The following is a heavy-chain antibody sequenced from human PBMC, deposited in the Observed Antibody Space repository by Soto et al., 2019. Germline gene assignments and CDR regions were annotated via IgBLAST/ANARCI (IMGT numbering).Heavy chain of an antibody. J-gene: IGHJ6*03. CDR2: INPSGGST. CDR1: GYTFTSNY. Sequence: ASVKVSCKASGYTFTSNYLHWVRQAPGQGLEWMGIINPSGGSTNFAQKFQGRLSMTRDTSTSTVYMELRSLTSEDTAVYYCARDSATVTSYYYYYMDVWGKGTTVTVSS. CDR3: ARDSATVTSYYYYYMDV. V-gene: IGHV1-46*01. D-gene: IGHD4-17*01.